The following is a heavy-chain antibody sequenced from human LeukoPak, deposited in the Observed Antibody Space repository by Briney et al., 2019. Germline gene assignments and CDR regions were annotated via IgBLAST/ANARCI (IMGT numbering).Heavy chain of an antibody. CDR3: ARERDIAAATHYYYYYYMDV. CDR2: ISYDGSNK. V-gene: IGHV3-30*03. D-gene: IGHD6-13*01. Sequence: RPGGSLRLSCAASGFTFSSYGMHWVRQAPGKGLEWVAVISYDGSNKYYADSVKGRFTISRDNAKNSLYLQMNSLRAEDTALYYCARERDIAAATHYYYYYYMDVWGKGTTVTVSS. J-gene: IGHJ6*03. CDR1: GFTFSSYG.